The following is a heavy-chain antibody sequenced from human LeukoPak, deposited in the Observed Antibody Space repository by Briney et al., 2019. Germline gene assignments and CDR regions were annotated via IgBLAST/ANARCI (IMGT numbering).Heavy chain of an antibody. CDR2: ITKSGDST. CDR1: GFTFSNYA. Sequence: GGSLRLSCAASGFTFSNYAMTWVRQPPGKGLEWVSGITKSGDSTYYADPVKGRFTISRDNSKNTLFLQISSLRVDDTAVYYCAKTSGGNYWGQGTLVTVSS. J-gene: IGHJ4*02. D-gene: IGHD4-23*01. V-gene: IGHV3-23*01. CDR3: AKTSGGNY.